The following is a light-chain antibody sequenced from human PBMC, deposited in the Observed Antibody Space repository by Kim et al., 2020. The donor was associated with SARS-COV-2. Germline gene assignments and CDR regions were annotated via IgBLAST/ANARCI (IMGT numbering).Light chain of an antibody. CDR1: SSDVGGYNY. J-gene: IGLJ3*02. CDR2: DVS. CDR3: SSYTSSSTPNWV. Sequence: ITISCTGTSSDVGGYNYVSWYQQHPGKAPKLMIYDVSNRPSGVSNRFSGSKSGNTASLTISGLQAEDEADYYCSSYTSSSTPNWVFGGGTQLTVL. V-gene: IGLV2-14*03.